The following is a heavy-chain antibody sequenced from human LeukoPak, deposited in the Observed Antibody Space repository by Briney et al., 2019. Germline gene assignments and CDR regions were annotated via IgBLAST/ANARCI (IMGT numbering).Heavy chain of an antibody. CDR1: GFTFSTYW. CDR3: ARVSIGWYSFDY. Sequence: KPGGSLRLSCAASGFTFSTYWMHWVRQAPGKGLVWVSRINPDGTTTSYADSVKGRFTISRDNAKDTVYLQMNSLRAEDTAVYYCARVSIGWYSFDYWGQGTLVTVSS. D-gene: IGHD6-19*01. CDR2: INPDGTTT. J-gene: IGHJ4*02. V-gene: IGHV3-74*01.